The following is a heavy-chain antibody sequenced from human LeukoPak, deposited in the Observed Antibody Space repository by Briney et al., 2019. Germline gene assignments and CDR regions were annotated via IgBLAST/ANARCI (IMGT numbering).Heavy chain of an antibody. J-gene: IGHJ4*02. Sequence: PGGSLRLSCAASGFTFSSYGMHWVRQAPGKGLEWVAVIWYDGSNKYYADSVKGRFTISRDNSKNTLYLQMNSLRAEDTAVYYCARLYYYDSSGYAMYFDFWGQGSLVTVSS. V-gene: IGHV3-33*01. CDR1: GFTFSSYG. D-gene: IGHD3-22*01. CDR3: ARLYYYDSSGYAMYFDF. CDR2: IWYDGSNK.